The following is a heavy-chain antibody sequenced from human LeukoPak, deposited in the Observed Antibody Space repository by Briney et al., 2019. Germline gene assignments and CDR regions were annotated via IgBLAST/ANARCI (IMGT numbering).Heavy chain of an antibody. CDR2: INHSGST. V-gene: IGHV4-34*01. CDR1: GGSFSGYY. CDR3: ARGAPLTIFGVVKLFRFDP. Sequence: KTSETLSLTCAVYGGSFSGYYWSWIRQPPGKGLEWIGEINHSGSTNYNPSLKSRVTISVDTSKNQFSLKLSSVTAADTAVYYCARGAPLTIFGVVKLFRFDPWGQGTLVTVSS. D-gene: IGHD3-3*01. J-gene: IGHJ5*02.